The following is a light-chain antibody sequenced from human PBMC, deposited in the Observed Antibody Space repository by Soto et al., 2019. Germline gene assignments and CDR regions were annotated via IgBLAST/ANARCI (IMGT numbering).Light chain of an antibody. J-gene: IGKJ2*01. CDR3: QQYGSPPLYT. CDR1: QSVSSTY. V-gene: IGKV3-20*01. Sequence: EIVLTQSPGTLSLSPGERATLSCRAGQSVSSTYLAWYQQKPGQSPRPLIYGTSNRATDIPDRFSGSGSGTDFTLSISRLEPEDFAVYYCQQYGSPPLYTFGQGTKVEIK. CDR2: GTS.